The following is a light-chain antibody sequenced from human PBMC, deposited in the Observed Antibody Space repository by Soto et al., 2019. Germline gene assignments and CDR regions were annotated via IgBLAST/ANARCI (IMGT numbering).Light chain of an antibody. J-gene: IGKJ2*01. Sequence: DIPMTQSPSTLSASVGDRVTITCRASQSISSWLAWYQQKPGKAPKLLIYGASSLESGVPSRFSGSGSGTQFTLTISSLQPDDFATYYCQQYNSYWATFGQGTKLEIK. CDR2: GAS. CDR3: QQYNSYWAT. CDR1: QSISSW. V-gene: IGKV1-5*01.